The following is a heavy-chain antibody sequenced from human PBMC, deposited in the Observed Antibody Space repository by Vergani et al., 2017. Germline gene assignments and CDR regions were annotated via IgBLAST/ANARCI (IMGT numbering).Heavy chain of an antibody. D-gene: IGHD4-17*01. CDR3: AREEGLEDGDYGRVVVFDY. J-gene: IGHJ4*02. Sequence: QVQLQESGPGLVKPSETLSLTCTVSGGSISSYYWSWIRQPAGKGLEWIGRIYTSGSTNYNPSPKSRVTMSVDTSKNQFSLKLGSVTAADTAVYYCAREEGLEDGDYGRVVVFDYWGQGTLVTVSS. CDR2: IYTSGST. CDR1: GGSISSYY. V-gene: IGHV4-4*07.